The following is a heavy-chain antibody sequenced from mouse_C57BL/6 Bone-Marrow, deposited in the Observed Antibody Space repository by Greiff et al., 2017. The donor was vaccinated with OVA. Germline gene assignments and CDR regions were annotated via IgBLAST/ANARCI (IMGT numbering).Heavy chain of an antibody. J-gene: IGHJ2*01. CDR3: ARNSLLRNYVDD. V-gene: IGHV5-6*01. Sequence: EVQGVESGGDLVKPGGSLKLSCAASGFTFTSYGMSWVRQTPDKRLEWVATISSGGSYTYYPDSVKGRFTISRDNAKNTLYLQMSSLKSEDTAMYYCARNSLLRNYVDDWGQGTTLTVSS. CDR1: GFTFTSYG. D-gene: IGHD1-2*01. CDR2: ISSGGSYT.